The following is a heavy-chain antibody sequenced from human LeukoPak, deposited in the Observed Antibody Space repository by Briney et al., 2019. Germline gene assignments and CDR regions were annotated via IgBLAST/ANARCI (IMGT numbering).Heavy chain of an antibody. V-gene: IGHV1-2*02. D-gene: IGHD2-2*01. CDR2: INPNSGGT. J-gene: IGHJ6*03. CDR1: GYTFTGYY. CDR3: ARGYCSSTSCYGTYYYYMDV. Sequence: EASVKVSCKASGYTFTGYYMSWVRQAPGQGLEWMGWINPNSGGTNYAQKFQGRVTMTRDTSISTAYMELSRLRSDDTAVYYCARGYCSSTSCYGTYYYYMDVWGRGTTVTVSS.